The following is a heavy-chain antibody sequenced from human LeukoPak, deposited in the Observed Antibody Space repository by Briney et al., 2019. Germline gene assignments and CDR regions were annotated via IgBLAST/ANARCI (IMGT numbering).Heavy chain of an antibody. D-gene: IGHD5-12*01. CDR1: GGSFCGYY. CDR2: TNHIVRT. Sequence: SETVSLTCGVYGGSFCGYYWSWIRPPPGKGPEWIGETNHIVRTSDNPSLKSRVTISLDTSKNQSSLKLSSVTAADTAVYYCARGSGYSGYDLGYDYYFDYWGQGTLVTVSS. J-gene: IGHJ4*02. V-gene: IGHV4-34*01. CDR3: ARGSGYSGYDLGYDYYFDY.